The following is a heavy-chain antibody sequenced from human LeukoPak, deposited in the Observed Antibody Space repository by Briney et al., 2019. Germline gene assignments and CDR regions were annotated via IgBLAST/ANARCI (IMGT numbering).Heavy chain of an antibody. CDR1: GFTFSNYA. Sequence: GGSLRLSCAASGFTFSNYAMSWVRQAPGKGLVWVSRINSDGSSTSYADSVKGRFTISRDNAKNTLYLQMNSLRAEDTAVYYCARVSYYYGSGSYRPTAVYYFDYWGQGTLVTVSS. CDR3: ARVSYYYGSGSYRPTAVYYFDY. V-gene: IGHV3-74*01. CDR2: INSDGSST. D-gene: IGHD3-10*01. J-gene: IGHJ4*02.